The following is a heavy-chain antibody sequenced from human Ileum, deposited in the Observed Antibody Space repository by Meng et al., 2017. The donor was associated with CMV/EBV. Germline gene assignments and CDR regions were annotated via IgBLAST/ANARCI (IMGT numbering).Heavy chain of an antibody. D-gene: IGHD6-19*01. CDR1: GYTFTGYY. J-gene: IGHJ4*02. Sequence: KVSCTASGYTFTGYYIHWVRQAPGQGLEWMGWINPNNGGTNYAQKFQGRVTMTRDASISTAYMELSRLRSDDTAFYYCARLYSSHFDYWGQGTLVTVSS. V-gene: IGHV1-2*02. CDR3: ARLYSSHFDY. CDR2: INPNNGGT.